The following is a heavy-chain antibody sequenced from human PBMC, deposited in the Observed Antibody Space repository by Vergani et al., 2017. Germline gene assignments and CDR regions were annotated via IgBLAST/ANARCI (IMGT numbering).Heavy chain of an antibody. D-gene: IGHD1-26*01. V-gene: IGHV5-51*01. Sequence: EVQLVQSGAEVKKPGESLKISCTGSGYSFTSYWIGWVRQLPEKGLEWMGIIYPDDSDTKYSPSFQGQVTISADKSISTAYLQWSSLKASDTAIYYCARQFSWSGSSHYGMDVLGQGTTVTVSS. CDR3: ARQFSWSGSSHYGMDV. J-gene: IGHJ6*02. CDR2: IYPDDSDT. CDR1: GYSFTSYW.